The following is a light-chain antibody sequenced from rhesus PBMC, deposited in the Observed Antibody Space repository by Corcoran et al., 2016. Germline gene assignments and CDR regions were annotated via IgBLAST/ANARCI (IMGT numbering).Light chain of an antibody. Sequence: DIRMTQSPSSLSASVGDRVPITCRASQGISNNLAWYQQKPGKVPKLLIYKASTLQSGIPSRFSGTGSGTDVTLTISSRQPEDFATYYCQHGYGVLMYSFGQGTKVEIK. CDR1: QGISNN. CDR3: QHGYGVLMYS. CDR2: KAS. J-gene: IGKJ2*01. V-gene: IGKV1-25*01.